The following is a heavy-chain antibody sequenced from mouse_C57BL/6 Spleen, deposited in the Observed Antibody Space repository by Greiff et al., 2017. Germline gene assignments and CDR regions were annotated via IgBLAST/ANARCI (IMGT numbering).Heavy chain of an antibody. J-gene: IGHJ3*01. D-gene: IGHD2-3*01. CDR3: AREENDGYYSAWFAY. V-gene: IGHV1-54*01. CDR2: INPGSGGT. Sequence: VKLQESRAELVRPGTSVKVSCKASGYAFTNYLIEWVKQRPGQGLEWIGVINPGSGGTNYNEKFKGKATLTADKSSSTAYMQLSSLTSEDSAVYFFAREENDGYYSAWFAYWGQGTLVTVSA. CDR1: GYAFTNYL.